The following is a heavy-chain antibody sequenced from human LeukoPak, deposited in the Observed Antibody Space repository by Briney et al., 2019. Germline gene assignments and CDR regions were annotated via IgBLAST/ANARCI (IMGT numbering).Heavy chain of an antibody. CDR3: ARGQKYTSGYTVTELGSRYFDS. Sequence: SETLSLTCTVSGGSISSYYWSWIRQPAGKGLECIGPIYTTGNTNYNPSLKSRVTMSVDTSKNQFSLKLRSVTAADTAVYYCARGQKYTSGYTVTELGSRYFDSWGQGTLVTVSS. D-gene: IGHD5-18*01. CDR1: GGSISSYY. V-gene: IGHV4-4*07. J-gene: IGHJ4*02. CDR2: IYTTGNT.